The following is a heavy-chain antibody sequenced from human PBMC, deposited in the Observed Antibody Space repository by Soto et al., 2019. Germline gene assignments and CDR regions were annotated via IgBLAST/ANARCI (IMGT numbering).Heavy chain of an antibody. CDR1: GFIFDQYA. CDR2: ISYDGGYI. D-gene: IGHD6-13*01. CDR3: AKGPYSIEIPNVDS. Sequence: EVQLVESGGGLVQPGESLRLSCAASGFIFDQYAMHWVRQVPGKGLEWVSGISYDGGYIGYADSVKGRFIISRDNAKTSLYLQMHSLAPEDTAFYDCAKGPYSIEIPNVDSWGQGALVTVSS. J-gene: IGHJ4*02. V-gene: IGHV3-9*01.